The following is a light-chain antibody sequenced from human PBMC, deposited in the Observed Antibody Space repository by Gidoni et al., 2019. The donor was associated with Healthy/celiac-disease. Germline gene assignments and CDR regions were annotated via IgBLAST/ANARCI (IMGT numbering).Light chain of an antibody. CDR3: QQYGSSPNT. CDR1: QSVSSSY. Sequence: EIVLTQSPGTLSWSPGERATLSCRASQSVSSSYLAWYQQKPGQAPRLLIYGASSRATGLPDRFSGSGSGTDFTLTISRLEPEDFAVYYCQQYGSSPNTFGQGTKLEIK. CDR2: GAS. V-gene: IGKV3-20*01. J-gene: IGKJ2*01.